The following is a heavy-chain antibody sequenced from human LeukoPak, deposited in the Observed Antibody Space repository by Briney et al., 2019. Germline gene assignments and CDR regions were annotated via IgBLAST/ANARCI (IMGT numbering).Heavy chain of an antibody. D-gene: IGHD6-13*01. CDR2: INAGNGNT. J-gene: IGHJ4*02. Sequence: ASVKVSCKASGYTFTSYAMHWVRQAPGQRLEWMGWINAGNGNTKYSQKFQGRVTITADESTSTAYMELSSLRSEDTAVYYCARDWYSTRSRGGYFDYWGQGTLVTVSS. CDR3: ARDWYSTRSRGGYFDY. CDR1: GYTFTSYA. V-gene: IGHV1-3*01.